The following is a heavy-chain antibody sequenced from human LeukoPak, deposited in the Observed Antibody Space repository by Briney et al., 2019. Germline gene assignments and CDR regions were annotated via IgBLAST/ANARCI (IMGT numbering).Heavy chain of an antibody. CDR1: GGSISSSNW. Sequence: SETLSLTCAVSGGSISSSNWWSWVRPPPGKGLEWIGEIYHSGSTNYNPSLKSRVTISVDKSKNQFSLKLSSVTAADTAVYYCARFGSSTWYKGAFDIWGQGTMVTVAS. CDR2: IYHSGST. D-gene: IGHD6-13*01. CDR3: ARFGSSTWYKGAFDI. J-gene: IGHJ3*02. V-gene: IGHV4-4*02.